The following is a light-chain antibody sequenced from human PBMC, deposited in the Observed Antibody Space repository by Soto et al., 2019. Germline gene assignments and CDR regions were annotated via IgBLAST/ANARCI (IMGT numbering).Light chain of an antibody. CDR1: HSASSS. Sequence: EIVLTQSPGTLSLSPGERATLPCRASHSASSSLAWYQQKPGQAPRLLIYGASSRATGIPARFSGSGSGTDFTLTISSLEPEDFAVYYCQQRSNFGGGTNVDI. CDR2: GAS. V-gene: IGKV3-11*01. J-gene: IGKJ4*01. CDR3: QQRSN.